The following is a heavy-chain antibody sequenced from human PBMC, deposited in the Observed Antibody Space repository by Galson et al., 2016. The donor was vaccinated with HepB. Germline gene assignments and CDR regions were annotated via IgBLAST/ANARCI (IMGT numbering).Heavy chain of an antibody. CDR1: GFTFSNHG. CDR3: ANVSPYYYDKSGYY. Sequence: SLRLSCAASGFTFSNHGMHWVRQAPGRGLEWVSGVTGTGESTYYTDSVKGRFTISRDNSKNTLYLQMNSLRAEDTAIYYCANVSPYYYDKSGYYWGQGTLVTVSS. V-gene: IGHV3-23*01. CDR2: VTGTGEST. D-gene: IGHD3-22*01. J-gene: IGHJ4*02.